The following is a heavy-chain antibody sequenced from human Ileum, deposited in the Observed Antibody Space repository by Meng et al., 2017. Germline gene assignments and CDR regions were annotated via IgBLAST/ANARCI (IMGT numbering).Heavy chain of an antibody. Sequence: HLQLQESGPGLVTSSQTLPRTCTVSGGSLITRAYSCTWIRQPPGKGLEWIGYIYQVGSTNYNPSLKSRVTIFVDTSKNQFYLKLTSVTAADTAVYYCASSTSGPELNYWGQGTLVTVSS. CDR1: GGSLITRAYS. D-gene: IGHD2/OR15-2a*01. V-gene: IGHV4-30-2*01. CDR3: ASSTSGPELNY. J-gene: IGHJ4*02. CDR2: IYQVGST.